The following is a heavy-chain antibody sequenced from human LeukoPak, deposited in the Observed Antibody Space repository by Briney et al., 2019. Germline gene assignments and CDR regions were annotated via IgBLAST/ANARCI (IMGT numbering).Heavy chain of an antibody. CDR1: GFTVSSNY. CDR2: IYSGGST. V-gene: IGHV3-66*02. J-gene: IGHJ4*02. CDR3: ARVYRSSGYYLFDY. D-gene: IGHD3-22*01. Sequence: GGSLRLSCAASGFTVSSNYMSWVRQAPGKGLEWVSVIYSGGSTYYADSVKGRFTISRDNSQNTLYLQMNSLRAEDTAVYYCARVYRSSGYYLFDYWGQGTLVTVSS.